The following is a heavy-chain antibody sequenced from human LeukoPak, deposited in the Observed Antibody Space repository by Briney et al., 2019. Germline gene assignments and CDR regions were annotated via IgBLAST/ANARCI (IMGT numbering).Heavy chain of an antibody. CDR1: GYTFTGYY. D-gene: IGHD6-6*01. CDR3: ARDLEGSSSSLDY. Sequence: ASVKVSCKASGYTFTGYYMHWVRQAPGRGLEWMGWINPNSGGTNYAQKFQGRVTMTRDTSISTAYMELSRLRSDDTAVYYCARDLEGSSSSLDYWGQGTLVTVSS. CDR2: INPNSGGT. V-gene: IGHV1-2*02. J-gene: IGHJ4*02.